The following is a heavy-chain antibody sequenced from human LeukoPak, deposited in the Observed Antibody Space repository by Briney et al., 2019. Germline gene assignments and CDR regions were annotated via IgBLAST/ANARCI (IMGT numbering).Heavy chain of an antibody. D-gene: IGHD5-18*01. CDR1: GFTFSSYG. V-gene: IGHV3-30*18. CDR2: ISYDGSNK. CDR3: AKDLQL. Sequence: PGGSLRLSCAASGFTFSSYGMHWLRQAPGKGLEWVEVISYDGSNKYYADSVKGRFTISRDNSKNTLYLQMNSLRAEDTAVYYCAKDLQLWGQGTLVTVSS. J-gene: IGHJ4*02.